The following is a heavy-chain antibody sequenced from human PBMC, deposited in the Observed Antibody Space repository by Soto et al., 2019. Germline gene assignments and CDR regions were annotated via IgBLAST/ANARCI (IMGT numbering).Heavy chain of an antibody. V-gene: IGHV1-18*01. CDR1: GYTFTSYG. J-gene: IGHJ4*02. CDR2: ISAYNGNT. CDR3: ARVTPTFYSGYAEPSYFDY. D-gene: IGHD5-12*01. Sequence: GASVKVSCKASGYTFTSYGISWVRQAPGQGLEWMGRISAYNGNTNYAQKLQGRVTMTTDTSTSTAYMELRSLRSDDTAVYYCARVTPTFYSGYAEPSYFDYWGQGTLVTVSS.